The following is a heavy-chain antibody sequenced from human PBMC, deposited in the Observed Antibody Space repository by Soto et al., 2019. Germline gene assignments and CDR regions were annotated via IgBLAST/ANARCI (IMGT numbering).Heavy chain of an antibody. J-gene: IGHJ6*03. Sequence: EVQVLESGGGSVQPGGSLRLSCAASGFTFSNFAMSWVRHAPGKGLEWVSEISGSTGTTYYADSVKGRFIISRDNSKNTLXXQMNSLRAEDTAVYYCAKDTSSSPYYMDVWGKGTTVTVSS. D-gene: IGHD2-2*01. CDR3: AKDTSSSPYYMDV. CDR2: ISGSTGTT. V-gene: IGHV3-23*01. CDR1: GFTFSNFA.